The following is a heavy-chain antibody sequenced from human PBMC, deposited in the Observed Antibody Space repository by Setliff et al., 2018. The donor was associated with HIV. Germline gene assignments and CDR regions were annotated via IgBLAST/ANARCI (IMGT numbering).Heavy chain of an antibody. V-gene: IGHV4-30-4*08. J-gene: IGHJ4*02. D-gene: IGHD6-13*01. CDR2: ISSSGST. CDR3: ARTLIAAAGTFDY. Sequence: SETLSLTCTVSGGSISSGEYYWSWIRQPPGKGLEWLGYISSSGSTNYNPSLKSRVTISVDKSKNQFSLKLRSVTAADTAVYYCARTLIAAAGTFDYWGQGTLVTVSS. CDR1: GGSISSGEYY.